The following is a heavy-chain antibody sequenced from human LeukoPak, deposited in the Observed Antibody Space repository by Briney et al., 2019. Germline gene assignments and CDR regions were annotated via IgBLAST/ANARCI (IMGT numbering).Heavy chain of an antibody. CDR1: GGTFSSYA. CDR3: ARFYNWNAPTFDY. J-gene: IGHJ4*02. D-gene: IGHD1-20*01. Sequence: SVKVSCKASGGTFSSYAISWVRQAPGQGLEWMGGIIPIFGTANYTQKFQGRVTITADESTSTAYMELSSLRSEDTAVYYCARFYNWNAPTFDYWGQGTLVTVSS. CDR2: IIPIFGTA. V-gene: IGHV1-69*13.